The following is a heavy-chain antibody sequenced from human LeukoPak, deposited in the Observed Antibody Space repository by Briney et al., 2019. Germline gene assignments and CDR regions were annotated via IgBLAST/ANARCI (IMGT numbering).Heavy chain of an antibody. V-gene: IGHV4-34*01. CDR3: ASSRIRSIKNWFDP. Sequence: PSETLSLTCAVYGGSFSGYYWSWIRQPPGKGREWIGEINHSGSTNYNPSLKSRVTISVDTSKNQFSLKLSSVTAADTAVYYWASSRIRSIKNWFDPWGQGTLVTVSS. J-gene: IGHJ5*02. D-gene: IGHD2-15*01. CDR1: GGSFSGYY. CDR2: INHSGST.